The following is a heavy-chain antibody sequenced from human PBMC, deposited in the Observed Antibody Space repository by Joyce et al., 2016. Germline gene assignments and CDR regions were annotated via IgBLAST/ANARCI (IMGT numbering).Heavy chain of an antibody. CDR2: ISTYNGNT. Sequence: QVQLVQSGAEVKKPGASVKGSCKASGYTFTNYGISWVRQAPGQGLEWMGWISTYNGNTNYAHKLQGRVTMTTDTSTSTAYMELRNLRSDDTAVYYCARDISGDPDASGHWGQGTLVTVSS. J-gene: IGHJ4*02. CDR3: ARDISGDPDASGH. D-gene: IGHD4-17*01. CDR1: GYTFTNYG. V-gene: IGHV1-18*01.